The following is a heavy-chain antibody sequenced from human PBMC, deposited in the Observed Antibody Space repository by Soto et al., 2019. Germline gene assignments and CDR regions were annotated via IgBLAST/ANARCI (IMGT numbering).Heavy chain of an antibody. Sequence: QVQLQQSGPGLVKPSQTLSLTCAISGDSVSSYSVVWNWIRQSPSGGLEWLGRTYYRSKWYSEYAISVQSRITVNADTSKNQVSLQLDSVTPDDTAVYYCARLIGNNWLDYWGQGTLVTVSS. CDR3: ARLIGNNWLDY. CDR1: GDSVSSYSVV. CDR2: TYYRSKWYS. D-gene: IGHD2-8*01. V-gene: IGHV6-1*01. J-gene: IGHJ5*01.